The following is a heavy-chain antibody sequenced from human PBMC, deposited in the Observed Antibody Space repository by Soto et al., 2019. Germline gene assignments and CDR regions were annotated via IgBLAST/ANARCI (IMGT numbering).Heavy chain of an antibody. J-gene: IGHJ3*02. V-gene: IGHV3-30*18. Sequence: GGSLRLSCAASRVTFSSYGMHLVRQAPGKGLEWVAVISYDGSNKYYADSVKGRFTISRDNSKNTLYLQMNSLRAEDTAVYYCAKDYHFDYDFWSGAFDIWGQGTMVTVSS. CDR2: ISYDGSNK. CDR1: RVTFSSYG. CDR3: AKDYHFDYDFWSGAFDI. D-gene: IGHD3-3*01.